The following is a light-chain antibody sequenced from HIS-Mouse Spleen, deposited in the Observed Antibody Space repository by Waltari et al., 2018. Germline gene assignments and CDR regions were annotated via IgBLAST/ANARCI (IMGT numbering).Light chain of an antibody. Sequence: DVVMTQSPLSLPVTLAQPASISCRSSQSLVHSDGNTYLNWFQQRPGQSPRRLIYKVSNRDSGVPDRFSGSGSGTDFTLKISRVEAEDVGVYYCMQGTHWLLTFGGGTKVEIK. CDR1: QSLVHSDGNTY. J-gene: IGKJ4*01. V-gene: IGKV2-30*02. CDR3: MQGTHWLLT. CDR2: KVS.